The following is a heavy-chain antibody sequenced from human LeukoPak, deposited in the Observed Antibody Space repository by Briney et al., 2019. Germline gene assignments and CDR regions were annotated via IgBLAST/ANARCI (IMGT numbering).Heavy chain of an antibody. CDR1: GFTFSSYA. Sequence: GRSLRLSCAASGFTFSSYAMHWVRQAPGKGLEWVAVISYDGGNKYYADSVKGRFTISRDNSKNTLYLQMNSLRAEDTAVYYCARPLLIAAAGTRFPDYWGQGTLVTVSS. J-gene: IGHJ4*02. CDR2: ISYDGGNK. V-gene: IGHV3-30*04. D-gene: IGHD6-13*01. CDR3: ARPLLIAAAGTRFPDY.